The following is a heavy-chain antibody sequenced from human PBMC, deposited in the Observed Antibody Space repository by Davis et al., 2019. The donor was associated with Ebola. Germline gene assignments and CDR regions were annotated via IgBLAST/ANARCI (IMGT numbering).Heavy chain of an antibody. Sequence: PGGSLRLSCAASGFTFSSYAMHWVRQAPGKGLEYVSAISSNGGSTYYANSVKGRFTISRDNSKNTLYLQMGSLRAEDMAVYYCARDKGTIFGVVINPGAWFDPWGQGTLVTVS. CDR2: ISSNGGST. CDR3: ARDKGTIFGVVINPGAWFDP. CDR1: GFTFSSYA. D-gene: IGHD3-3*01. V-gene: IGHV3-64*01. J-gene: IGHJ5*02.